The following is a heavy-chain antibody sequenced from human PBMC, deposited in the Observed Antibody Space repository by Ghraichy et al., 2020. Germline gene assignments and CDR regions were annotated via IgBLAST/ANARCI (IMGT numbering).Heavy chain of an antibody. Sequence: GGSLRLSCAASGFTFKNYWMSWVRQAPGKGLEWVANIKQDARQKYHTDSVKGRFTISRDNSKNSLYLQINSLRAEDTAVYYCARVGDFWSGYRNGMDVWGQGTTVTVSS. V-gene: IGHV3-7*01. CDR1: GFTFKNYW. J-gene: IGHJ6*02. CDR3: ARVGDFWSGYRNGMDV. D-gene: IGHD3-3*01. CDR2: IKQDARQK.